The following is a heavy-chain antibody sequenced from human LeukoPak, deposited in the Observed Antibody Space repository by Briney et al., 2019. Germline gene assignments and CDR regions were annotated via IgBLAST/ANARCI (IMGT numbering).Heavy chain of an antibody. CDR3: ARKDGDI. CDR1: GASVSSYF. D-gene: IGHD5-24*01. Sequence: PSETLSLTCTVSGASVSSYFWIWIRQSAGRGLEWIGRIDASGSTNFNPSFESRVTMSVDSSKNQFYLRLSSVTAADTALYYCARKDGDIWGQGTMVTVSS. CDR2: IDASGST. J-gene: IGHJ3*02. V-gene: IGHV4-4*07.